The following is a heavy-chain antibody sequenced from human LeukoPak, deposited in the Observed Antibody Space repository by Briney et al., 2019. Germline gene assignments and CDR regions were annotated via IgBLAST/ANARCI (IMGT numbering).Heavy chain of an antibody. CDR1: GGSFNSYA. CDR2: VMPLLGTA. J-gene: IGHJ6*03. D-gene: IGHD5-24*01. V-gene: IGHV1-69*05. CDR3: ASGSLGDGYGVGDYYQYMDV. Sequence: SVNVSCNAAGGSFNSYAINWVRHAPGQGLGRKGGVMPLLGTANYAQEFQGRVTFTTDESASTAYMEVSSLRSEDTAVYYCASGSLGDGYGVGDYYQYMDVWGKGTTVTVSS.